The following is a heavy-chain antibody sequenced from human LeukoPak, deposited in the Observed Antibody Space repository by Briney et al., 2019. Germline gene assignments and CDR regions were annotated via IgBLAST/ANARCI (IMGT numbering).Heavy chain of an antibody. Sequence: PGGSLRLPCAASGFTFSGSAIHWVRQSSGKGLEWVGQIDKKDKGYATATAYAASVKGRFTISRDDSINTAYLQMKSLKTEDTALYYCTRGSGTYNWFDPWGQGTLVTVSS. D-gene: IGHD1-26*01. CDR3: TRGSGTYNWFDP. CDR2: IDKKDKGYATAT. J-gene: IGHJ5*02. CDR1: GFTFSGSA. V-gene: IGHV3-73*01.